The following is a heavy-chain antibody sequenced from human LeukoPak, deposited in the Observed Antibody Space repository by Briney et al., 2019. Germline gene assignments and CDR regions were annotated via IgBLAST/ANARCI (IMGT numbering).Heavy chain of an antibody. J-gene: IGHJ5*02. D-gene: IGHD3-16*01. CDR3: ARDGGDP. Sequence: SETLSLTCTVSGYSISSGYYWGWIRQPPGKGLEWIGSIYHSGSTYYNPSLKSRVTISVDTSKNQFSLKLSSVTAADTAVYYCARDGGDPWGQGTLVTVSS. V-gene: IGHV4-38-2*02. CDR2: IYHSGST. CDR1: GYSISSGYY.